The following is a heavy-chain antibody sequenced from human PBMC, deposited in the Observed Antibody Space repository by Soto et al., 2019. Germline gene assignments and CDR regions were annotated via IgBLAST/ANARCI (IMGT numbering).Heavy chain of an antibody. V-gene: IGHV2-70*11. CDR2: IDWDDDK. J-gene: IGHJ4*02. Sequence: SGPTLVNPTQTLTLTCTFSGFSLSTSGMCVSWIRQPPGKALEWLARIDWDDDKYYSTSLKTRLTISKDTSKNQVVLTMTNMDPVDTATYYCARTQRLLDSSFFLDDYWGQGTLVTSPQ. D-gene: IGHD3-22*01. CDR3: ARTQRLLDSSFFLDDY. CDR1: GFSLSTSGMC.